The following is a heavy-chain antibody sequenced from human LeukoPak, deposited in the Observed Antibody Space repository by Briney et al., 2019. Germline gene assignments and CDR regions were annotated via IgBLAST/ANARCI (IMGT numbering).Heavy chain of an antibody. CDR2: ISGSGGST. CDR1: GFTFSSYA. CDR3: AKATRRATVTTFDY. J-gene: IGHJ4*02. Sequence: GGSLRLSCAASGFTFSSYAMSWVRQAPGKGLEWVSAISGSGGSTYYADSVKGRFTISKDNSKNTLYLQMNSLRAEDTAVYYCAKATRRATVTTFDYWGQGTLVTVSS. D-gene: IGHD4-17*01. V-gene: IGHV3-23*01.